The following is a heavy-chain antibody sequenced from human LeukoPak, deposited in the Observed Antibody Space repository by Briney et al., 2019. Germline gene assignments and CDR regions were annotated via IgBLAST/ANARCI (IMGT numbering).Heavy chain of an antibody. V-gene: IGHV4-34*01. CDR2: INHSGST. J-gene: IGHJ6*03. CDR1: GGSFSGYY. Sequence: PSETLSLTCAVYGGSFSGYYWSWIRQPPGKGLGWVGEINHSGSTNYNPSLKSRVTISVDTSKNQFSLKLSSVTAADTAVYYCARGRFTYCSGGSCYPPRTYYYYYMDVWGKGTTVTVSS. D-gene: IGHD2-15*01. CDR3: ARGRFTYCSGGSCYPPRTYYYYYMDV.